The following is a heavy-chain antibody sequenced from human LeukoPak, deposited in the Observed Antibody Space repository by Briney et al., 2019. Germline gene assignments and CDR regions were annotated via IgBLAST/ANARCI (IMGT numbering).Heavy chain of an antibody. CDR2: IIPIFGTA. J-gene: IGHJ6*02. CDR1: GGTFSSYA. CDR3: ARDRGCSGGSCYLYYYYGMDV. D-gene: IGHD2-15*01. Sequence: GASVKVSCKASGGTFSSYAISWVRQAPGQGLEWMGGIIPIFGTANYAQKFQGRVTITADESTSTAYMELSSLRSEDTAVYYCARDRGCSGGSCYLYYYYGMDVWGQGTTVTASS. V-gene: IGHV1-69*13.